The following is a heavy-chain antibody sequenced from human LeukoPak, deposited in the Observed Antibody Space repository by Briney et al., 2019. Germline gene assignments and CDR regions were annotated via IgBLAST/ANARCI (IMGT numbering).Heavy chain of an antibody. Sequence: SETLSLTCTVSGGSISSYYWSWIRQPAGKGLEWIGRIYTSGSTNYNPSLKSRVTMSVDTSKNQFSLKLSSVTAADTAVYYCARGPRFGVVIYFDPWGQGTLVTVSS. CDR2: IYTSGST. CDR1: GGSISSYY. J-gene: IGHJ5*02. V-gene: IGHV4-4*07. D-gene: IGHD3-3*01. CDR3: ARGPRFGVVIYFDP.